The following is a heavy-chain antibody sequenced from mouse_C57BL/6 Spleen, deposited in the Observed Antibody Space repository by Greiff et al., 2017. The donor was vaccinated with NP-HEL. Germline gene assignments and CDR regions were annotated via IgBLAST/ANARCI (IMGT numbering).Heavy chain of an antibody. Sequence: EVKLVESGGGLVQPGGSLSLSCAASGFTFTDYYMSWVRQPPGKALEWLGFIRNKANGYTTEYSASVKGRFTISRDNSQSILYLQMNALRAEDSATYYCARYETVPHYYAMDDWGQGTSVTVSS. D-gene: IGHD1-1*01. CDR2: IRNKANGYTT. J-gene: IGHJ4*01. CDR3: ARYETVPHYYAMDD. CDR1: GFTFTDYY. V-gene: IGHV7-3*01.